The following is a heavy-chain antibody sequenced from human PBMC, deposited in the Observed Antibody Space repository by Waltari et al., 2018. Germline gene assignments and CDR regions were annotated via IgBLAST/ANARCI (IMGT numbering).Heavy chain of an antibody. CDR1: GFTLSSYD. J-gene: IGHJ4*02. CDR3: ARVDYYDSTGY. D-gene: IGHD3-22*01. CDR2: ISYDGSNK. Sequence: QVQLVESGGGVVQPGRSLRLSCAASGFTLSSYDMHWVRQAPGKGLEWVAVISYDGSNKYSSDSVKGRFTISRDNSKNTLYLQMNSLRAEDTAVYYCARVDYYDSTGYWGQGTLVTVSS. V-gene: IGHV3-30-3*01.